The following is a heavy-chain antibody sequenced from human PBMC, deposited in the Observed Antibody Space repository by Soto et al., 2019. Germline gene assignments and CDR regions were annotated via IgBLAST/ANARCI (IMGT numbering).Heavy chain of an antibody. Sequence: SETLSLTCAVSGGSINTYYWSWVRQPPGKGLEWIGNIHHSGSTNYNPSLNSRVTISIDTSKNKLSLWLNSVTAADTAVYFCARARYYDWCFDLWGLGTPVTVSS. CDR2: IHHSGST. D-gene: IGHD3-9*01. CDR1: GGSINTYY. V-gene: IGHV4-59*12. J-gene: IGHJ4*02. CDR3: ARARYYDWCFDL.